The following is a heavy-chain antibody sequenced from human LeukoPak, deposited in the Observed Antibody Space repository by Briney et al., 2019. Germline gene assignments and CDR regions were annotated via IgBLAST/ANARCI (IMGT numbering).Heavy chain of an antibody. D-gene: IGHD4-17*01. V-gene: IGHV3-15*01. J-gene: IGHJ4*02. CDR3: VIYGYYGTFDY. CDR1: GFSFSNAW. CDR2: VKSKADGGSA. Sequence: PGGSLRLSCAASGFSFSNAWMSWVRQAPGKGLEWVGRVKSKADGGSADYAAPVRGRFTISRDDSKNTLYLQLNSLKTEDTAVYYCVIYGYYGTFDYWGQGTLVTVPS.